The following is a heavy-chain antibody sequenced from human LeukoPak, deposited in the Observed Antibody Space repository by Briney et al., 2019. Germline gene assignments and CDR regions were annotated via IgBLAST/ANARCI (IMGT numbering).Heavy chain of an antibody. CDR2: IYYSGST. J-gene: IGHJ5*02. Sequence: SETLSFTCTVSGGSISSGGYYWSWIRQHPGKGLEWIGYIYYSGSTYYNPSLKSRVTISVDTSKNQFSLKLSSVTAADTAVYYCARETMVRGVISGPVFAHNWFDPWGQGTLVTVSS. CDR3: ARETMVRGVISGPVFAHNWFDP. V-gene: IGHV4-31*03. D-gene: IGHD3-10*01. CDR1: GGSISSGGYY.